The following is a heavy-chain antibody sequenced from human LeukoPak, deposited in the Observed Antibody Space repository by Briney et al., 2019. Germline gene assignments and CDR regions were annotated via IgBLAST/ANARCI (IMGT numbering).Heavy chain of an antibody. CDR2: INHSGST. CDR1: GGSFSGYY. Sequence: SETLSLTCAVYGGSFSGYYWSWIRQPPGKGLEWIGEINHSGSTNYNPSLKSRVTISVDTSKNQFSLKLSSVTAADTAVYYCARGISSNWSQETLVTVSS. D-gene: IGHD2-2*01. CDR3: ARGISSN. V-gene: IGHV4-34*01. J-gene: IGHJ4*02.